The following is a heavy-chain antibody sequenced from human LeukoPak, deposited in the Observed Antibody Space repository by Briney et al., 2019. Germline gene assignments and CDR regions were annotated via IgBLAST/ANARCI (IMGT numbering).Heavy chain of an antibody. CDR3: VTGNY. Sequence: PGGSLRLSCAASGFTLSSYRMTWVRQAPGKGLEWVASINQDGSEKNYVDSVRGRFTSSRDNAKNSLYLQMNSLRAEDTAVYYCVTGNYWGQGTLVTVSS. CDR2: INQDGSEK. J-gene: IGHJ4*02. V-gene: IGHV3-7*01. D-gene: IGHD1-14*01. CDR1: GFTLSSYR.